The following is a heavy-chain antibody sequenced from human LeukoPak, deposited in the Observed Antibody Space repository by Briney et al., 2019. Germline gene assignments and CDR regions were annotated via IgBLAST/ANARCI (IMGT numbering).Heavy chain of an antibody. CDR2: IIPILGIA. CDR3: GVSVGARIKFGGVMYGD. Sequence: SVKVSCKASGGTFSSYAISWVRQAPGQGLEWMGRIIPILGIANYAQKSQGRVTITADKSTSTAYMELSSLISEDTAVYYCGVSVGARIKFGGVMYGDWGEGTLVTVSS. J-gene: IGHJ1*01. D-gene: IGHD3-16*01. CDR1: GGTFSSYA. V-gene: IGHV1-69*04.